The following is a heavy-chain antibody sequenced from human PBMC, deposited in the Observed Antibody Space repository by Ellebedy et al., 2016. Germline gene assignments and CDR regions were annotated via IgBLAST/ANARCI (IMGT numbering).Heavy chain of an antibody. J-gene: IGHJ6*02. CDR2: ISGDGGST. Sequence: GESLKISXATSGFTFRNFFMSWVRQTPGKGLEWVSTISGDGGSTYFADPVKGRFTISRDNAKNSLYLQMDSLTSDDTAVYYCARSMYKYGLVHGVDVWGQGTTVSVSS. CDR3: ARSMYKYGLVHGVDV. D-gene: IGHD3-10*01. V-gene: IGHV3-23*01. CDR1: GFTFRNFF.